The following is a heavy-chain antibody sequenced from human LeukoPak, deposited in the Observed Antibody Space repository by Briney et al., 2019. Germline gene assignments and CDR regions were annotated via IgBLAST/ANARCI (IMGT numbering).Heavy chain of an antibody. CDR1: GFTFSSYG. CDR2: ISGSGGST. V-gene: IGHV3-23*01. J-gene: IGHJ4*02. D-gene: IGHD6-6*01. Sequence: GGSLRLSCAASGFTFSSYGMSWVRQAPGKGLEWVSAISGSGGSTYYADSVKGRFTISRDNSKNTLYLQMNSLRAEDTAVYYCARDWEYSSSSTLGYWGQGTLVTVSS. CDR3: ARDWEYSSSSTLGY.